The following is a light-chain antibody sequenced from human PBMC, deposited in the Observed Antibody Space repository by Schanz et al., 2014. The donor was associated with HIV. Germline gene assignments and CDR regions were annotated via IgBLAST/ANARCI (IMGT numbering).Light chain of an antibody. V-gene: IGLV1-51*01. Sequence: NSVSWYQQFPGTAPKLLIYDDHERPSEIPDRFSGSKFGQSATLAIIGLQAGDEADYYCGAWDSGRRAVVFGGGTKLTVL. CDR1: NS. J-gene: IGLJ2*01. CDR2: DDH. CDR3: GAWDSGRRAVV.